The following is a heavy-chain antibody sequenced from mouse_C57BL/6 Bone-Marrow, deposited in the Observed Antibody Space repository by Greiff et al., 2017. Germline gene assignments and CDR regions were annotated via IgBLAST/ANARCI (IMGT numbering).Heavy chain of an antibody. CDR3: ARGYYGSSWGVDY. D-gene: IGHD1-1*01. Sequence: QVQLQQSGAELVRPGTSVKVSCKASGYAFTNYLIEWVKQRPGQGLAWIGVINPGGGGTNYNAKFKGKATLTADTSSRTAYMQLSSLTSEDSAVYFGARGYYGSSWGVDYGGQGTSVTVSA. CDR1: GYAFTNYL. J-gene: IGHJ4*01. V-gene: IGHV1-54*01. CDR2: INPGGGGT.